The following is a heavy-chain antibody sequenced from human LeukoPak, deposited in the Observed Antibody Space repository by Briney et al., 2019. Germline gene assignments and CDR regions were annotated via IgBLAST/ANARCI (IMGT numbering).Heavy chain of an antibody. V-gene: IGHV1-18*01. CDR1: GYTFTSYG. Sequence: GASVKVSCKASGYTFTSYGISWVRQAPGQGLEWVGWISAYNGNTNYAQKLQGRVTMTTDKSTSTAYMELSSLRSEDTAVYYCARDRGGYSSSWYVAYYFDYWGQGTLVTVSS. J-gene: IGHJ4*02. D-gene: IGHD6-13*01. CDR3: ARDRGGYSSSWYVAYYFDY. CDR2: ISAYNGNT.